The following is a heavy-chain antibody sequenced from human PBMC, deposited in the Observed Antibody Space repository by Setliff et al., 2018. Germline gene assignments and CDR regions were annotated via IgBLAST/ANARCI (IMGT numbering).Heavy chain of an antibody. CDR2: IKEDENMK. J-gene: IGHJ4*02. V-gene: IGHV3-7*03. CDR3: AKGSVPIVGTTYSFDY. D-gene: IGHD1-26*01. CDR1: GFSFKNYW. Sequence: GESLRLSCATSGFSFKNYWMTWVRRGPGKGLEWVASIKEDENMKYYVDSVKGRFTISRDNSKNTLYLQMNSLRAEDTAVYYCAKGSVPIVGTTYSFDYWGQGTLVTVSS.